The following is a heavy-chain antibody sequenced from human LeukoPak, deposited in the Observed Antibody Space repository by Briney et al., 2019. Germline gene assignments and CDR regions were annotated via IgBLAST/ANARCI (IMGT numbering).Heavy chain of an antibody. CDR3: ARGGCSGGSCYPNQLDY. CDR1: GYTFTSYG. J-gene: IGHJ4*02. CDR2: ISAYNGNT. V-gene: IGHV1-18*01. Sequence: ASVTVSCTASGYTFTSYGISWVRQAPGQGLEWMGWISAYNGNTNYAQKLQGRVTMTTDTSTSTAYMELRSLRSDDTAVYYCARGGCSGGSCYPNQLDYWGQGTLVTVSS. D-gene: IGHD2-15*01.